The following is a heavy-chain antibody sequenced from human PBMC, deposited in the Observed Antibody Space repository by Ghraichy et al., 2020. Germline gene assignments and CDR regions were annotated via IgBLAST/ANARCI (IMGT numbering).Heavy chain of an antibody. CDR1: GYTFTSHG. Sequence: ASVKVSCKASGYTFTSHGISWVRQAPVQGLKKMGWISAYNGNTNYAQKLQGRVTMTTDTSTSTAYMELRSLRSDDTAVYYCAKSDWFDPWGQGTLVTVSS. V-gene: IGHV1-18*01. J-gene: IGHJ5*02. CDR3: AKSDWFDP. CDR2: ISAYNGNT.